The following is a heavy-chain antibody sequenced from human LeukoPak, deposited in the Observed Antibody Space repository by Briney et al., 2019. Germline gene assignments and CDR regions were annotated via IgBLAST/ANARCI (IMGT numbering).Heavy chain of an antibody. CDR3: ARWVAAADP. J-gene: IGHJ5*02. V-gene: IGHV7-4-1*02. D-gene: IGHD6-13*01. Sequence: ASVKVSCKASGYTFTSYAMNWVRQAPGQGLEWMGWINTNTGNPTYAQGFTGRFVFSLDTSVTTAYLQITSLKTEDTAVYYCARWVAAADPWGQGTLVTVSS. CDR2: INTNTGNP. CDR1: GYTFTSYA.